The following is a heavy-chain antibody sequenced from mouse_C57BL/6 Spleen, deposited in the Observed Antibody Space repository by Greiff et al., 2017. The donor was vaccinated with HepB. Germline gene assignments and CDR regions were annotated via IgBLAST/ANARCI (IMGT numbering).Heavy chain of an antibody. V-gene: IGHV1-59*01. D-gene: IGHD2-12*01. J-gene: IGHJ4*01. CDR2: IDPSDSYT. CDR1: GYTFTSYW. CDR3: ARSVTTTIPLYAMDY. Sequence: QVQLQQSGAELVRPGTSVKLSCKASGYTFTSYWMHWVKQRPGQGLEWIGVIDPSDSYTNYNQKFKGKATLTVDTSSSTAYMQLSSLTSEDSAVYYCARSVTTTIPLYAMDYWGQGTSVTVSS.